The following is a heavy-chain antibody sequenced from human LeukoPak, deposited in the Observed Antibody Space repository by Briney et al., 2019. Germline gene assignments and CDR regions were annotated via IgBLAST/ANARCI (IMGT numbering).Heavy chain of an antibody. CDR3: AKADDTSGYYPNY. CDR2: ISYDGSNK. D-gene: IGHD3-22*01. J-gene: IGHJ4*02. V-gene: IGHV3-30*04. Sequence: GGSLRLSCAASGFTFSSYAMHWVRQAPGKGLEWVAVISYDGSNKYYADSVKGRFTISRDNSKNTLYLQMNSLRAEDTAVYYCAKADDTSGYYPNYWGQGTLVTVSS. CDR1: GFTFSSYA.